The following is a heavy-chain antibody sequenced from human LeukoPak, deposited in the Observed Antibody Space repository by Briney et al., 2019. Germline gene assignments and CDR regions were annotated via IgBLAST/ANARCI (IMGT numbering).Heavy chain of an antibody. V-gene: IGHV3-23*01. Sequence: GGSLRLSCAASGVTFSSSGMSWVRQAPGKGLEWVSGISGSGGSTYYADSVKGRVTISRDNSKNTLFLQMNSLRADNTAVYFCARGNRSSTTCSLGYWGQGTLVTVSS. J-gene: IGHJ4*02. CDR3: ARGNRSSTTCSLGY. CDR2: ISGSGGST. D-gene: IGHD2-2*01. CDR1: GVTFSSSG.